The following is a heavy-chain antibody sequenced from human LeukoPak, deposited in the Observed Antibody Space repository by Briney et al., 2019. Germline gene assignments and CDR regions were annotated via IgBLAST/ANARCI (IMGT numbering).Heavy chain of an antibody. CDR1: GFTFSSYA. Sequence: GGSLRLSCAASGFTFSSYAMHWVRQAPGKGLEWVAVISYDGSNKYYADSVKGRFTISRDNPKNTLYLQMNSLRAEDTAVYYCAREDQNCTNGVCYSYNWFDPWGQGTLVTVSS. V-gene: IGHV3-30*04. D-gene: IGHD2-8*01. J-gene: IGHJ5*02. CDR2: ISYDGSNK. CDR3: AREDQNCTNGVCYSYNWFDP.